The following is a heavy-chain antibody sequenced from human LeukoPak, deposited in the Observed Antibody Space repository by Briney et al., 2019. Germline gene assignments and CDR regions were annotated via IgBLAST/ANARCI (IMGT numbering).Heavy chain of an antibody. V-gene: IGHV1-2*06. J-gene: IGHJ4*02. D-gene: IGHD3-9*01. CDR2: INPNSGGT. CDR1: GYTFTGYY. CDR3: ARARNVLRYFDWSY. Sequence: ASVKVSCKASGYTFTGYYMHWVRQAPGQGLEWMGRINPNSGGTNYAQKFQGRVTMTRDTPISTAYMELSRLRSDDTAVYYCARARNVLRYFDWSYWGQGTLVTVSS.